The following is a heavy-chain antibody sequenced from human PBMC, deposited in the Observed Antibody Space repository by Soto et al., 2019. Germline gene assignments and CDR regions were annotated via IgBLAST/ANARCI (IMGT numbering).Heavy chain of an antibody. CDR3: ARFSGSGFDY. D-gene: IGHD6-19*01. V-gene: IGHV3-23*01. CDR1: GFTFSSYA. CDR2: ISGSGGST. Sequence: SGGSLRLSCAASGFTFSSYAMSWVRQAPGKGLEWVSAISGSGGSTYYADSVKGRFTISRDNAKTSLYLQMDSLRNEDTAVYYCARFSGSGFDYWGQGTLVTVSS. J-gene: IGHJ4*02.